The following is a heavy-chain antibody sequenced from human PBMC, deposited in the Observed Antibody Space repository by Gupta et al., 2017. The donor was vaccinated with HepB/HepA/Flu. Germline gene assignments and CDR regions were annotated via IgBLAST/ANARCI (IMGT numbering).Heavy chain of an antibody. Sequence: QITLKESGPTLVNPTQTLTLTCTFSGFSLSANLLGVGWIRQSPGKALEWLALSYWDDDKAYSPALKSRLNITKDTSKSQVVLTLTNVDPVDTATYFGVHSRGKWPIFDFWGQGTQVAVSS. D-gene: IGHD2-8*01. CDR2: SYWDDDK. J-gene: IGHJ4*02. V-gene: IGHV2-5*02. CDR1: GFSLSANLLG. CDR3: VHSRGKWPIFDF.